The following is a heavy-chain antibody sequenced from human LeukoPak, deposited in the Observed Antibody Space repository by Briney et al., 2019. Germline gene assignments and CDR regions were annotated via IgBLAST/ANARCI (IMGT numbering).Heavy chain of an antibody. J-gene: IGHJ4*02. Sequence: GGSLRLSCVASGFTFSSYWMTWVRQAPGKGLEWVANIKTDGSQIYYVDSVKGRFTISRDNAKNSLYLQMNSLRAGDTAVYYCARATQNYYDSSGFFDYWGQGTLVTVSS. CDR3: ARATQNYYDSSGFFDY. CDR2: IKTDGSQI. CDR1: GFTFSSYW. V-gene: IGHV3-7*01. D-gene: IGHD3-22*01.